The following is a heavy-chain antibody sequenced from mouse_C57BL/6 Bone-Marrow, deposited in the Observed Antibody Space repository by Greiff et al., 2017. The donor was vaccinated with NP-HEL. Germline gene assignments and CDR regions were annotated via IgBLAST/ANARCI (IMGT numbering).Heavy chain of an antibody. CDR2: ISDGGSYT. D-gene: IGHD2-5*01. V-gene: IGHV5-4*01. J-gene: IGHJ2*01. Sequence: EVQLVESGGGLVKPGGSLKLSCAASGFTFSSYAMSWVRQTPEKRLEWVATISDGGSYTYYPDNVKGRFTISRDNAKNNLYLQMSHLKSEDTAMYYCARDRSKAFDYWGQGTTLTVSS. CDR3: ARDRSKAFDY. CDR1: GFTFSSYA.